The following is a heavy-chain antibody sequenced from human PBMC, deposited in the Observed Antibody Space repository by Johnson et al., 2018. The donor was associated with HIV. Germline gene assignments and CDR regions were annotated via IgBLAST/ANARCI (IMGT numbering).Heavy chain of an antibody. CDR1: GFTFKNAW. CDR2: ITGRGTAI. J-gene: IGHJ3*02. Sequence: HVQLVEFGGGFVKPEGSLRLSCAASGFTFKNAWMHWVRQAPGKGLEWLAFITGRGTAIYADSGKGRFTISRDHAKSSVILQVNSLTAEDTATYYCAKEWSAFDIWGQGTMVTVAA. D-gene: IGHD1-26*01. CDR3: AKEWSAFDI. V-gene: IGHV3-11*04.